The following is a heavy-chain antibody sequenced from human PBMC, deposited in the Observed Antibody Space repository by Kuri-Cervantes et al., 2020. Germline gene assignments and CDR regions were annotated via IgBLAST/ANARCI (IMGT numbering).Heavy chain of an antibody. CDR1: GYTFTGYY. J-gene: IGHJ6*02. V-gene: IGHV1-2*02. Sequence: ASVKVSCKASGYTFTGYYMHWVRQAAGQGLEWMGWINPNSGGTNYAQKFQGRVTMTRDTSISTAYMELSRLRSDDTAVYYCARGESGDYYSTMGGYYYGMDVWGQGTTVTVSS. D-gene: IGHD2/OR15-2a*01. CDR3: ARGESGDYYSTMGGYYYGMDV. CDR2: INPNSGGT.